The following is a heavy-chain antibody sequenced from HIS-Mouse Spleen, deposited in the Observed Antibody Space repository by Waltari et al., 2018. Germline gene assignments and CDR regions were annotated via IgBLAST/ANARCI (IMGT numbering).Heavy chain of an antibody. CDR3: ARSPYYDFWSGYSDNWFDP. J-gene: IGHJ5*02. CDR2: IYYSGST. V-gene: IGHV4-31*03. D-gene: IGHD3-3*01. Sequence: QVQLQESGPGLVKPSQTLSLTCTVSGGSISSGGYYWSWIRQHPGKGLEWVGYIYYSGSTNSTPSLKSRVTISVDTSKNQFSLKLSSVTAADTAVYYCARSPYYDFWSGYSDNWFDPWGQGTLVTVSS. CDR1: GGSISSGGYY.